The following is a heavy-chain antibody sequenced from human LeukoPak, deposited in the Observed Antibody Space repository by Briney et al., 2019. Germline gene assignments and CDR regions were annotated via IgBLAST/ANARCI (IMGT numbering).Heavy chain of an antibody. D-gene: IGHD3-22*01. J-gene: IGHJ4*02. CDR2: IRSKTYGGTT. CDR3: TREKSYYYDTSGSDY. Sequence: GGSLRLSCTASGFPFGDYTMSWFRQAPGKGLEWVGFIRSKTYGGTTEYVASVKGRFTMSRDDSKSIAYLQLNSLKTEDTAVYYCTREKSYYYDTSGSDYWGQGTLVTVSS. V-gene: IGHV3-49*03. CDR1: GFPFGDYT.